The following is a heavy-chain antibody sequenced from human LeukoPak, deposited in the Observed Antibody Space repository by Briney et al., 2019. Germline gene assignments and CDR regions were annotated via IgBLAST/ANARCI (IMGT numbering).Heavy chain of an antibody. D-gene: IGHD6-6*01. V-gene: IGHV4-59*01. Sequence: PLETLSLTRTVSGGSISSYYWSWIRQPPGKGLEWIGYIYYSGSTNYNPSLKSRVTISVDTSKNQFSLKLSSVTAADTAVYYCARGIAARRPEGNWFDPWGQGTLVTVSS. CDR3: ARGIAARRPEGNWFDP. J-gene: IGHJ5*02. CDR1: GGSISSYY. CDR2: IYYSGST.